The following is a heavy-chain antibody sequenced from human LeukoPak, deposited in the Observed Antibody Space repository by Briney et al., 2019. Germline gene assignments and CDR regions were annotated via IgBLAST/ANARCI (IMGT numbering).Heavy chain of an antibody. CDR3: ATLEWLSYYFDY. V-gene: IGHV4-31*03. D-gene: IGHD3-3*01. Sequence: SETLSLTCTVSGGSISSGGYYWSWIRQHPGKGLEWIGYIYYSGSTYYNPSRKSRVTISVYTSKNQFSLKLSSVTAEDTAVYYCATLEWLSYYFDYWGQGTLVTVSS. CDR1: GGSISSGGYY. CDR2: IYYSGST. J-gene: IGHJ4*02.